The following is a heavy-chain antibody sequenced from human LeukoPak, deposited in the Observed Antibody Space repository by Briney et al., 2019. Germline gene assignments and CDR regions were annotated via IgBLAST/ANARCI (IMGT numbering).Heavy chain of an antibody. Sequence: PGGSLRLSCAASGFTFDDYAMHWVRQAPGKGLEWVSGISWNSGSIGYADSVKGRFTISRDNAKNSLYLQMNSLRAEDTAVYYCAREGREEAFDIWGQGTMVTVSS. CDR2: ISWNSGSI. J-gene: IGHJ3*02. V-gene: IGHV3-9*01. D-gene: IGHD1-26*01. CDR1: GFTFDDYA. CDR3: AREGREEAFDI.